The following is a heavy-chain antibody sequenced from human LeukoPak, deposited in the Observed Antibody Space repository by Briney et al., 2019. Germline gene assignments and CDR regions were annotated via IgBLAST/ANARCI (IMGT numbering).Heavy chain of an antibody. J-gene: IGHJ4*02. Sequence: PGGSLRLSCAASGFTFSSFNMNWVRQAPGKGLEWVAVISYDGSNKFYADSVKGRFTISRDNSKNTLYLQMSSLRAYDTAVYHCVKDRDSGYDSLDYWGQGTLVTVSS. CDR3: VKDRDSGYDSLDY. CDR1: GFTFSSFN. D-gene: IGHD5-12*01. CDR2: ISYDGSNK. V-gene: IGHV3-30*18.